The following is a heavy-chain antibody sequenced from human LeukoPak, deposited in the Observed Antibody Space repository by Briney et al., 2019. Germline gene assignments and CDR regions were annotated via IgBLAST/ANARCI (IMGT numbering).Heavy chain of an antibody. J-gene: IGHJ4*02. V-gene: IGHV5-51*01. D-gene: IGHD5-12*01. Sequence: GESLKISCKGSGYSFTSYWNGWVRQMPGKGLEWMGIINPGYSDIRYSPSFQGQVTISADKSISTAYLQWSSLKASDTAIYYCARHDKGYSGYVTLDYWGQGTLVTVSS. CDR3: ARHDKGYSGYVTLDY. CDR2: INPGYSDI. CDR1: GYSFTSYW.